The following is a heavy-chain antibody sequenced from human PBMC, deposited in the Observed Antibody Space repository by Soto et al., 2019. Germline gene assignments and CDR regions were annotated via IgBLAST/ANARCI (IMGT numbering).Heavy chain of an antibody. CDR1: GFTFNFFG. CDR2: ISYDGSEK. V-gene: IGHV3-30*18. CDR3: AKGRRYSFDAFDI. Sequence: HEQLVESGGGVVQAGRSLRLSCAASGFTFNFFGMHWVRQAPGKGLEWVAVISYDGSEKYYADSVKGRFTMSRDNSKKMVYLEMSSLRPGDTSVYYCAKGRRYSFDAFDIWGHGTMVTVSS. J-gene: IGHJ3*02. D-gene: IGHD5-12*01.